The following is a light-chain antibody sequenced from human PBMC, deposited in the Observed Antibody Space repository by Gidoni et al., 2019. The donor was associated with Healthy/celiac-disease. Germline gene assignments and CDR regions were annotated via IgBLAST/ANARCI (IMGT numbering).Light chain of an antibody. CDR2: KAS. Sequence: DIQMTQSPSTLSASVGNRVTITCRASQSISSWLAWYQQKPGKAPKLLIYKASSLESGVPSRFSGSGSGTEFTLTISSLQPDDFATYYCQQYNTYMEGWTFGQXTKVEIK. J-gene: IGKJ1*01. CDR3: QQYNTYMEGWT. V-gene: IGKV1-5*03. CDR1: QSISSW.